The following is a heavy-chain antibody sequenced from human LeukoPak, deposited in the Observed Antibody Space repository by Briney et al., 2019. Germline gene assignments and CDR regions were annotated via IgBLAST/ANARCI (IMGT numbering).Heavy chain of an antibody. CDR2: ISTNGGST. D-gene: IGHD3-22*01. CDR3: ARGGYYDSSGSFDY. CDR1: GFTFSNYA. V-gene: IGHV3-64*01. J-gene: IGHJ4*02. Sequence: PGGSLRLSCAASGFTFSNYAMYWVRQAPGRGLEYVSAISTNGGSTDYANSVEGRFTISRDNSDNRVFLQMGTLRAEDMAVYYCARGGYYDSSGSFDYWGQGILVTVSS.